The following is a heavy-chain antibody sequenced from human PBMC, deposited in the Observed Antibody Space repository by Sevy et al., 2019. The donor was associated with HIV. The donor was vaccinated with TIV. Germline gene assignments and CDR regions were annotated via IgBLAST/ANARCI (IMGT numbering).Heavy chain of an antibody. CDR3: AKDLNRGCDSLKCYSYYFYYYGLDV. CDR1: GFSFHEYA. Sequence: GGSLRLSCAASGFSFHEYAMHWVRQAPGKDLEWVAGISWNSGSIGYADSVKGRFTISRDNARQSIHLKMNSLSADDRALYSCAKDLNRGCDSLKCYSYYFYYYGLDVWGQGTTVTVSS. V-gene: IGHV3-9*01. D-gene: IGHD3-22*01. CDR2: ISWNSGSI. J-gene: IGHJ6*02.